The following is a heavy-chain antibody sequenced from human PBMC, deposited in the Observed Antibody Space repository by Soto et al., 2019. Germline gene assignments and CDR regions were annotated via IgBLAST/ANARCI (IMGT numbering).Heavy chain of an antibody. D-gene: IGHD1-26*01. Sequence: QVQLVQSGAEVKKPGASVKVSCKASGYTFTSYGISWVRQAPGQGLEWMGWISANTGNTNFAQKLQGRVTMTTDTSTSTAYMELRSLRSHDTAVYYCARDGRYSGSYGGYYFDYWGQGTLVTVSS. CDR1: GYTFTSYG. CDR2: ISANTGNT. V-gene: IGHV1-18*01. CDR3: ARDGRYSGSYGGYYFDY. J-gene: IGHJ4*02.